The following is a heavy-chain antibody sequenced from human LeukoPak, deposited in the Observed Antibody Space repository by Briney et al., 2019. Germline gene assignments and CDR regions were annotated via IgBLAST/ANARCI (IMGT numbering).Heavy chain of an antibody. CDR2: INWNGGST. V-gene: IGHV3-20*04. CDR1: GFTFDEYG. D-gene: IGHD1-26*01. J-gene: IGHJ6*03. Sequence: PGGSLRLSCAASGFTFDEYGMSWVRQAPGKGLEWVSGINWNGGSTGYADSVKGRFTISRDNAKNSLYLQMNSLRAEDMALYYCAAHYRGYYYYMDVWGKGTTVTVSS. CDR3: AAHYRGYYYYMDV.